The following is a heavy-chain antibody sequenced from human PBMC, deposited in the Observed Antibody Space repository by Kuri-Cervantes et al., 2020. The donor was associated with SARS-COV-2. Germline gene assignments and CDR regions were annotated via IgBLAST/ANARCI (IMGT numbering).Heavy chain of an antibody. CDR2: LIVNVDVA. CDR1: GGIFKNLV. D-gene: IGHD1-26*01. CDR3: ARDRTNTWYSFRGRDYDYHGLDV. V-gene: IGHV1-69*04. Sequence: SAKVSCNAAGGIFKNLVFAWVRQAPGQGLEWMGRLIVNVDVANYAQTLQGRVAINADESTGTVYLELHSLTSDDTAIYFCARDRTNTWYSFRGRDYDYHGLDVWGQGTTVTVSS. J-gene: IGHJ6*02.